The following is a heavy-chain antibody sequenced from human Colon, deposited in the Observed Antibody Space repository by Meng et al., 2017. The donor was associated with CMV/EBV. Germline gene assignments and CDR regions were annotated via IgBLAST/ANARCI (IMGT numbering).Heavy chain of an antibody. Sequence: GESLKISCAASGFTFSSYAMSWVRQAPGKGLEWVSAISGSGGSTYYADSVKGRFTISRDNSKNTLYLQMNSLRAEDTAVYYCARGGEVGNYGGNSLIKYFQHWGQGTLVTVSS. J-gene: IGHJ1*01. V-gene: IGHV3-23*01. CDR3: ARGGEVGNYGGNSLIKYFQH. D-gene: IGHD4-23*01. CDR2: ISGSGGST. CDR1: GFTFSSYA.